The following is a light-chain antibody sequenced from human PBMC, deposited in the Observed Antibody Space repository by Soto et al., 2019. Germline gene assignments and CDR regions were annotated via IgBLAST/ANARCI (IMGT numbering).Light chain of an antibody. V-gene: IGLV2-14*01. Sequence: QSALTQPASVSGSPGQSITSSCTGTSSDVGGYNYVSWYQQHPGKAPKLMIYEVSNRPSGVYNRFSGSKSGNTASLTISRLQAEDEADYYCSSYTSSTTSVFGTGTKVTVL. CDR3: SSYTSSTTSV. CDR1: SSDVGGYNY. CDR2: EVS. J-gene: IGLJ1*01.